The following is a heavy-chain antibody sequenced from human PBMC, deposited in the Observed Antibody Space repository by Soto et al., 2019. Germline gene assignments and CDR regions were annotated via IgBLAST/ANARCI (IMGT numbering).Heavy chain of an antibody. J-gene: IGHJ6*02. D-gene: IGHD3-16*01. CDR1: GFTFRVYW. Sequence: PGGSLRLSCAASGFTFRVYWMTWVRQAPGKGLEWVANIKQDGSEKYYVDSVKGRLTISRDNPKNSLYLQMSSLRADDSAVYYCARDVQYVRSLDVWGQGTTVTVSS. CDR3: ARDVQYVRSLDV. CDR2: IKQDGSEK. V-gene: IGHV3-7*01.